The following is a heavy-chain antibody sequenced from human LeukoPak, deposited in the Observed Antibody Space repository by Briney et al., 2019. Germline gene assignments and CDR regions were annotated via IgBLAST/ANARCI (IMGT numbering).Heavy chain of an antibody. J-gene: IGHJ4*02. D-gene: IGHD4-11*01. V-gene: IGHV3-74*01. CDR2: INGDGSGT. Sequence: GGSLRLSCAASGFTFNNAWMSWVRQAPGKGLVWVSRINGDGSGTHYADSVKGRFTISRDNAKNSLYLQMNSLRAEDTALYYCARRAGDYSGFSWGQGILVTVSS. CDR3: ARRAGDYSGFS. CDR1: GFTFNNAW.